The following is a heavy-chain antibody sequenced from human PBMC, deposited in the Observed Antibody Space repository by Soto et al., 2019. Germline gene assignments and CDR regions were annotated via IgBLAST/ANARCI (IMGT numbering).Heavy chain of an antibody. CDR2: IKTDGSST. Sequence: EVQLVESGGGLVQPGGSLRLSCAASGFTFSSYWMHWVRQAPGKGLVWVSRIKTDGSSTKYADSVKGRFTISRDNAKNTVYLQMNSLRAEDTAVFYCARGVRGHYGFDVWGQGTVVTVSS. J-gene: IGHJ3*01. V-gene: IGHV3-74*01. CDR3: ARGVRGHYGFDV. D-gene: IGHD3-10*01. CDR1: GFTFSSYW.